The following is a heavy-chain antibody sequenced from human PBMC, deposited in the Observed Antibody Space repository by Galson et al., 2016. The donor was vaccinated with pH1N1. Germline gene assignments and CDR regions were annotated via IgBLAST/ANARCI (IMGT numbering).Heavy chain of an antibody. Sequence: SVKVSCKASRGTFSTYSISWVRQTPGQGPEWMGGIIPIFDTTNYAQKFQGRVTITADESTSTAYMELTSLRSEDTAVYYCARKTLSNQDRNFFKYGMDVWGQGTTVPVSS. V-gene: IGHV1-69*13. CDR3: ARKTLSNQDRNFFKYGMDV. CDR2: IIPIFDTT. CDR1: RGTFSTYS. D-gene: IGHD2-2*01. J-gene: IGHJ6*02.